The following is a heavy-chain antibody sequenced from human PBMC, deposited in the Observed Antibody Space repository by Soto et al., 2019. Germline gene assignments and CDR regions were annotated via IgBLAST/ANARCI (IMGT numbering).Heavy chain of an antibody. V-gene: IGHV1-18*01. CDR2: ISANNGNT. CDR1: GYTFTNYG. Sequence: ASVKVSCKASGYTFTNYGISWVQQAPGQGLEWMGWISANNGNTNSAQKFQGRVTMTTDTSTSTTYMELRSLRSDDTAVYYCARGVVTAIGGALDYWGQGTLGTVSS. D-gene: IGHD2-21*02. CDR3: ARGVVTAIGGALDY. J-gene: IGHJ4*02.